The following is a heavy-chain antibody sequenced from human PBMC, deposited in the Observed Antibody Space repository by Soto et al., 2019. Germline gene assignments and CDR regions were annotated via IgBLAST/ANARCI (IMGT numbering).Heavy chain of an antibody. Sequence: XGSLRLSCAACGLIFSSFGMHWVRQAPGKGLEWVAHIWYDGSNRYYADSVKGRFTISRDNSRNTLYLQMNNLRAEDTAVYHCVRDLLGSGGHFDYWGQGTLVTVSS. D-gene: IGHD7-27*01. CDR2: IWYDGSNR. V-gene: IGHV3-33*01. CDR3: VRDLLGSGGHFDY. CDR1: GLIFSSFG. J-gene: IGHJ4*02.